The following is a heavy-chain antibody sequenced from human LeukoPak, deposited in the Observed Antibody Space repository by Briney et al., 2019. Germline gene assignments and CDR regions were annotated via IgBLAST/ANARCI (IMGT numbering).Heavy chain of an antibody. D-gene: IGHD3-22*01. V-gene: IGHV1-69*05. CDR1: GGTFSSYA. CDR3: ASGASSGYYHYYYMDV. CDR2: IIPIFGTA. J-gene: IGHJ6*03. Sequence: GASVKVSCKASGGTFSSYAISWVRQAPGQGLEWMGGIIPIFGTANYAQKFQGRVTITTDESTSTAYMELSSLRSEDTAVYYCASGASSGYYHYYYMDVWGKGTTVTVSS.